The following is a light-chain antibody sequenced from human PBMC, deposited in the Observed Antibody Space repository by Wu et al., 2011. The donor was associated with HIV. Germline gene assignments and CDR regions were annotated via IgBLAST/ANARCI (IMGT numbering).Light chain of an antibody. J-gene: IGKJ1*01. Sequence: DIQMTQSPSIVSASVGDRVTIPCRASQRIDSWLAWYQQKPGKAPKILIYKTSTLQSGVPSRFSGSGSGTEFTLTISSLQPDDIATYYCQKYNTAPWTFGQGPRW. CDR2: KTS. CDR1: QRIDSW. V-gene: IGKV1-5*03. CDR3: QKYNTAPWT.